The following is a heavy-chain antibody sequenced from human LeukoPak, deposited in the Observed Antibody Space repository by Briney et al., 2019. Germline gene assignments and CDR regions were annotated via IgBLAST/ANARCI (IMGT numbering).Heavy chain of an antibody. CDR1: GFIFXNYA. V-gene: IGHV3-23*01. CDR2: XXGLGDKT. D-gene: IGHD3-9*01. J-gene: IGHJ4*02. CDR3: AKWGDYDILTGYYVSDF. Sequence: SGFIFXNYAMXWVRQAPGKGMEWVSXXXGLGDKTYYADSVKGRLTISRDNSKNPLYVEMNTLRAEDTAVYYCAKWGDYDILTGYYVSDFWGQGALVTVSS.